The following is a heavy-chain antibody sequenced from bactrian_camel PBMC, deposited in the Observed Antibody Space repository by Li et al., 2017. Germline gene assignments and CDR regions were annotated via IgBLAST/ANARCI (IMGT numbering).Heavy chain of an antibody. D-gene: IGHD6*01. J-gene: IGHJ6*01. CDR1: GFTFSGYA. V-gene: IGHV3S42*01. CDR2: IDSGGGVT. CDR3: AKDRYGGSYYGADFGY. Sequence: VQLVESGGDLVQPGGSLRLSCAASGFTFSGYAMSWVRQAPGKGLEWVSGIDSGGGVTGYADSVKGRFTISRDNAQNTLYLRMNSLKTEDTAMYYCAKDRYGGSYYGADFGYWAQGTQVTVS.